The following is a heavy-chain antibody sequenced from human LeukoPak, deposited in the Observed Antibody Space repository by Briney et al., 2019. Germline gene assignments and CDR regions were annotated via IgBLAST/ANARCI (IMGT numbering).Heavy chain of an antibody. V-gene: IGHV1-69*06. J-gene: IGHJ4*02. CDR3: AKSSDSSGYYYSGDY. D-gene: IGHD3-22*01. CDR1: GGTFSSYA. CDR2: IIPIFGTA. Sequence: GSSVKVSCKASGGTFSSYAISWVRQAPGQGLEWMGGIIPIFGTANYAQKFQGRVTITADKSTSTAYMEQSSLRSEDTAVYYCAKSSDSSGYYYSGDYWGQGTLVTVSS.